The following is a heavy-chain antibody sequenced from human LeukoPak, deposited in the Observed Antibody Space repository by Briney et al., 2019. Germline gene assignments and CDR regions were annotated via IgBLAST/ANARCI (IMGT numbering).Heavy chain of an antibody. CDR2: ISSSGSTI. CDR1: GFTFSDYY. J-gene: IGHJ5*02. D-gene: IGHD3-22*01. CDR3: ARDVNYYDSSGYGWFDP. V-gene: IGHV3-11*01. Sequence: GGSLRLSCAASGFTFSDYYMSWIRQAPGKGLEWVSYISSSGSTIYYADSVKGRFTISRDNAKNSLYLQMNSLRAEDTAVYYCARDVNYYDSSGYGWFDPWGQGTLVTVSS.